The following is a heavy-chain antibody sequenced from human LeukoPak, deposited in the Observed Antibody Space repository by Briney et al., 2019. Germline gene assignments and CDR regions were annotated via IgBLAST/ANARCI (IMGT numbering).Heavy chain of an antibody. J-gene: IGHJ4*02. D-gene: IGHD3-22*01. CDR2: IYSGGDT. CDR3: ARRAGDYSHPYDY. Sequence: GGSLRLSCAASGFTVSRNYMTWVRQAPGKGLEWVSFIYSGGDTYYADSVKGRFTISRDNSKNTFHLQMNSLRAEDTAVYYCARRAGDYSHPYDYWGQGTLVTVSS. CDR1: GFTVSRNY. V-gene: IGHV3-53*01.